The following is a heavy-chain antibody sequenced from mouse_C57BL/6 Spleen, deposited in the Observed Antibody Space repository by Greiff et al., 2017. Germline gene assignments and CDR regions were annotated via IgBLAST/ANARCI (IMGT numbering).Heavy chain of an antibody. CDR1: GFTFSSYA. D-gene: IGHD3-2*02. J-gene: IGHJ2*01. Sequence: EVQRVESGEGLVKPGGSLKLSCAASGFTFSSYAMSWVRQTPEKRLEWVAYISSGGDYIYYADTVKGRFTISRDNARNTLYLQMSSLKSEDTAMYYCTRVGDSSGLFDYWGKGTTLTVAS. CDR3: TRVGDSSGLFDY. CDR2: ISSGGDYI. V-gene: IGHV5-9-1*02.